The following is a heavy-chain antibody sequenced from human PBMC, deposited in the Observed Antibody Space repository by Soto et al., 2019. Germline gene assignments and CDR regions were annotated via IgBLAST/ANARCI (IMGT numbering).Heavy chain of an antibody. CDR3: ARDRDGYNYGYVDD. CDR1: GFTFSSCA. CDR2: IGDNGVSK. J-gene: IGHJ4*02. D-gene: IGHD5-18*01. V-gene: IGHV3-23*01. Sequence: GGSLRLSCAASGFTFSSCAMSWVRQAPGKGLEWVSAIGDNGVSKYYADSVKGRFTISRDNSKNTLYLQMNSLRADDTAVYYCARDRDGYNYGYVDDWGQGTLVTVSS.